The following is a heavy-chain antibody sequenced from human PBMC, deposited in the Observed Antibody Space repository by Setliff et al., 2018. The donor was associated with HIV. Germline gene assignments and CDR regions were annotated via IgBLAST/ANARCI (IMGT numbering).Heavy chain of an antibody. D-gene: IGHD6-19*01. J-gene: IGHJ5*01. CDR2: ITHSGST. CDR3: ARGRKKTLAVSGTRYFDF. CDR1: GGSFTDFY. Sequence: KASETLSLTCAVYGGSFTDFYWTFIRQSPEKGLEWIGEITHSGSTTYDPSLKSRITVSVDTSKNQFSLKLTSVTAADMGVYYCARGRKKTLAVSGTRYFDFWGQGTLVTVSS. V-gene: IGHV4-34*01.